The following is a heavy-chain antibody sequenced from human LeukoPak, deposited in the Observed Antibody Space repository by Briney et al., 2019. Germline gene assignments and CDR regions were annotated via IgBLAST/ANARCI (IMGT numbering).Heavy chain of an antibody. Sequence: PSETLSLTCTVSGGSISSYYWSWIRQPPGKGLEWIGYIYYSGTTNYNPSLKSRVTISVDTSKNQFSLKLSSVTAADTAVYYCARLTLPYYYYGMDVWGQGTTVTVSS. V-gene: IGHV4-59*12. CDR2: IYYSGTT. CDR3: ARLTLPYYYYGMDV. J-gene: IGHJ6*02. D-gene: IGHD2-15*01. CDR1: GGSISSYY.